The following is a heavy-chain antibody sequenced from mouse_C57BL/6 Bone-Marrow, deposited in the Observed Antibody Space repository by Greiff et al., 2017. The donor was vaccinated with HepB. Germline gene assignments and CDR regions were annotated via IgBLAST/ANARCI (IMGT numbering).Heavy chain of an antibody. V-gene: IGHV5-15*01. J-gene: IGHJ1*03. D-gene: IGHD4-1*01. CDR3: ARRGYWEGWYFDV. Sequence: EVQGVESGGGLVQPGGSLKLSCAASGFTFSDYGMAWVRQAPRKGSEWVAFISNLAYSIYYADTVTGRFTISRENAKNTLYLEMSSLRSEDTAMYYCARRGYWEGWYFDVWGTGTTVTVSS. CDR1: GFTFSDYG. CDR2: ISNLAYSI.